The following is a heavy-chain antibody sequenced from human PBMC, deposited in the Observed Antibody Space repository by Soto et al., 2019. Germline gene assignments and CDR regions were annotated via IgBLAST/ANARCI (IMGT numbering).Heavy chain of an antibody. CDR1: GDSISSGGYY. V-gene: IGHV4-31*03. D-gene: IGHD1-7*01. CDR3: VRVKGGTTRRAFDS. CDR2: IYDNGGA. J-gene: IGHJ4*02. Sequence: QVQLQESGPGLVKPSQTLSLTCTVSGDSISSGGYYWSWIRQHPGKGLEWIGYIYDNGGAYYSPSLRGRVVISLDRSENQFSLRLSSVTAADTAVYYCVRVKGGTTRRAFDSWGQGTLVTVSS.